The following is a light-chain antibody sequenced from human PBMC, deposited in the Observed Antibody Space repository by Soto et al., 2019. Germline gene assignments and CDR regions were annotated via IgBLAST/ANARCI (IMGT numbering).Light chain of an antibody. CDR3: SSYAGSYTYV. J-gene: IGLJ1*01. Sequence: QSALTQPRSVSGSAGQSGSISCTGTSSDVGGYNYVSWYQQHPGKAPKLMIYDVSKRPSGVPDRFSGSKSGNTASLTISGLQAEDEADYYCSSYAGSYTYVFGTGPKVTVL. V-gene: IGLV2-11*01. CDR2: DVS. CDR1: SSDVGGYNY.